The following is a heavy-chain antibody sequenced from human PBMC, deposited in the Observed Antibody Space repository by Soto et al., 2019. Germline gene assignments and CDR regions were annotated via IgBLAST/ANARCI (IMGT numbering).Heavy chain of an antibody. CDR1: GFTFDDYA. J-gene: IGHJ4*02. CDR2: ISWNSGSI. CDR3: AKSYSSSSPVYFDY. Sequence: PGGSLRLSCAASGFTFDDYAMHWARQAPGKGLEWVSGISWNSGSIGYADSMKGRFTISRDNAKNSLYLQTNSLRAEDTALYYCAKSYSSSSPVYFDYWGQGTLVTVSS. D-gene: IGHD6-6*01. V-gene: IGHV3-9*01.